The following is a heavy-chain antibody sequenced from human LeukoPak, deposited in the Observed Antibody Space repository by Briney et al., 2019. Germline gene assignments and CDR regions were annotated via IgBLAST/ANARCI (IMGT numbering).Heavy chain of an antibody. CDR2: INPSGGST. Sequence: ASVKVSCKASGYTFTSYYMHWVRQAPGQGLEWMGIINPSGGSTSYAQKFQGRVTMTRDTSTSTVYMELSSLRSEDTAVYYCARSNDFWSGYYAHYYYYMDVWGKGTTVTVSS. V-gene: IGHV1-46*01. D-gene: IGHD3-3*01. CDR1: GYTFTSYY. J-gene: IGHJ6*03. CDR3: ARSNDFWSGYYAHYYYYMDV.